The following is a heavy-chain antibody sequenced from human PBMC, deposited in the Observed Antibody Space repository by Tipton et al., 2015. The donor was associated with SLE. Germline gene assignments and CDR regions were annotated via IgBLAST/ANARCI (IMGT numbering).Heavy chain of an antibody. D-gene: IGHD2-15*01. CDR1: GFTFRTNA. Sequence: SLRLSCAASGFTFRTNAMSWVRQAPGKGLECVSSIDGTGSSTKYADSVKGRFTISRDNSKNTLYLQMNSLRGDDTAVYYCARQLGYCSDGSCYFDYWGQGTLVTVSS. CDR2: IDGTGSST. CDR3: ARQLGYCSDGSCYFDY. J-gene: IGHJ4*02. V-gene: IGHV3-23*05.